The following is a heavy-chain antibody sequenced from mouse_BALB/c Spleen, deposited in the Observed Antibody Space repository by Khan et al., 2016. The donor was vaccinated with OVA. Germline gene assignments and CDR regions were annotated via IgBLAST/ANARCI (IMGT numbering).Heavy chain of an antibody. CDR3: ARKNYSGYAMDY. V-gene: IGHV3-2*02. CDR1: GYSITSGYA. J-gene: IGHJ4*01. D-gene: IGHD1-1*01. Sequence: VQLKQSGPGLVKPSQSLSLTCTVTGYSITSGYAWNWIRQFPGNKLEWMGYISYSGSTSYNPSLRSRISITRDTSKNQFFLQLNSVTTEDTATYYCARKNYSGYAMDYWGQGTSVTGSS. CDR2: ISYSGST.